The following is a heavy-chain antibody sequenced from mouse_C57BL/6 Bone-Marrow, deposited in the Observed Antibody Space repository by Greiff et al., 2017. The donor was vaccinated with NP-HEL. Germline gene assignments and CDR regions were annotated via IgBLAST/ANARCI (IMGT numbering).Heavy chain of an antibody. V-gene: IGHV2-5*01. CDR3: AKNLRYPWYFDV. J-gene: IGHJ1*03. Sequence: VKLMESGPGLVQPSQSLSITCTVSGFSLTSYGVHWVRQSPGKGLEWLGVIWRGGSTDYNAAFMSRLSITKDNSKSQVFFKMNSLQADDTAIYYCAKNLRYPWYFDVWGTGTTVTVSS. CDR2: IWRGGST. D-gene: IGHD1-1*01. CDR1: GFSLTSYG.